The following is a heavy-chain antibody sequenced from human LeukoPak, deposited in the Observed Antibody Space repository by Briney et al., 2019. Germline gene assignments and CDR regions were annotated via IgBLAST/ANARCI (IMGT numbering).Heavy chain of an antibody. D-gene: IGHD4-17*01. Sequence: SETLSLTCTVSGGSISSYYWSWIRQPPGKGLEWIGYIYYSGSTNYNPSLKSRVTISVDTSKNQFSLKLSSVTAADTAVYYCAREGIEYGDPLYYFDYWGQGTLVTVSS. CDR3: AREGIEYGDPLYYFDY. CDR1: GGSISSYY. J-gene: IGHJ4*02. CDR2: IYYSGST. V-gene: IGHV4-59*01.